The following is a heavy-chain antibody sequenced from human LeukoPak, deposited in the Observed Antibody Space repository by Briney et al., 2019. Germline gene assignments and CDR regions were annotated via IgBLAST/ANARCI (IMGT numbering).Heavy chain of an antibody. D-gene: IGHD3-10*01. CDR3: AKGFIWFGESPYDY. Sequence: TGGSLRLSCAASGFTFSSYGMHWVRQAPGKGLEWVAVISYDGSNKYYADSVKGRFTISRDNSKNTLYLQMNSLRAEDTAVYYCAKGFIWFGESPYDYWGQGTLVTVSS. V-gene: IGHV3-30*18. J-gene: IGHJ4*02. CDR2: ISYDGSNK. CDR1: GFTFSSYG.